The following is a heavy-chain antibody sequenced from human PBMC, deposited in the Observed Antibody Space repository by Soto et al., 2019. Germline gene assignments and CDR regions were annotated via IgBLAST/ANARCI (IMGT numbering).Heavy chain of an antibody. CDR1: GTSISSTYW. D-gene: IGHD2-21*02. Sequence: SETLSLTCVVSGTSISSTYWWTWVRQPPGKGLEWIGEIYHSGTTNYNPSLKSRVTISVDKSNNQFSLELTSVTAADTAIYYCATLLQSIVALVSPIPTWGQGLPVNVSS. CDR2: IYHSGTT. V-gene: IGHV4-4*02. CDR3: ATLLQSIVALVSPIPT. J-gene: IGHJ5*02.